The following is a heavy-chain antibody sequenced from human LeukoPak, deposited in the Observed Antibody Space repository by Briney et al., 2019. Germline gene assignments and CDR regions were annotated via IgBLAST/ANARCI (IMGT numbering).Heavy chain of an antibody. Sequence: QPGGSLRLSCAASGFTFSSYGMHWVRQAPGKGLEWVAVIWYGGSNKYYADSVKGRFTISRDNSKNTLYLQMNSLRAEDTAVYYCARDPKLDIVVVPAATFDYWGQGTLVTVSS. CDR3: ARDPKLDIVVVPAATFDY. V-gene: IGHV3-33*08. D-gene: IGHD2-2*01. CDR2: IWYGGSNK. CDR1: GFTFSSYG. J-gene: IGHJ4*02.